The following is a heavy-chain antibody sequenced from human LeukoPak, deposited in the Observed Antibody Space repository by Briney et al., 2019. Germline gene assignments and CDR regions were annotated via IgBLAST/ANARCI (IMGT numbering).Heavy chain of an antibody. Sequence: KTSETLSLTCTVSGGSISGYYWSWIRQPPGKGLEWIGYIYYSGSTNYNPSLKSRVTISVDTSKNQFSLKLSSVTAADTAVYYCATSSSGYDGPEYYFDYWGQGTLVTVSS. CDR2: IYYSGST. V-gene: IGHV4-59*01. J-gene: IGHJ4*02. CDR1: GGSISGYY. D-gene: IGHD5-12*01. CDR3: ATSSSGYDGPEYYFDY.